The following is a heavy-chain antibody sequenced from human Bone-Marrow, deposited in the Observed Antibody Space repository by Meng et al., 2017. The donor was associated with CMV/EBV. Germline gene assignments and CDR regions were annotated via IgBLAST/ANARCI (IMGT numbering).Heavy chain of an antibody. CDR3: AREQNTWNYFDC. V-gene: IGHV3-30*09. Sequence: LSLTCAASGFTFSSYEMNWVRQAPGKVLEWVAVISSDGNNDFYAGSVKGRFALSRDISKNTVYVRMRSLRVKDTVIYYWAREQNTWNYFDCWGQGALVTVSS. J-gene: IGHJ4*02. D-gene: IGHD1-20*01. CDR2: ISSDGNND. CDR1: GFTFSSYE.